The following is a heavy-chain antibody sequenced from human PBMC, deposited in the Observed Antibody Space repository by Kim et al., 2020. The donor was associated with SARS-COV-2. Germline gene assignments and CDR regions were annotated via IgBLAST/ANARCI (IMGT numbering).Heavy chain of an antibody. CDR3: ARALRGYSYGTYYYYGMDV. V-gene: IGHV3-30*04. Sequence: GGSLRLSCAASGFTFSSYAMHWVRQAPGKGLEWVAVISYDGSNKYYADSVKGRFTISRDNSKNTLYLQMNSLRAEDTAVYYCARALRGYSYGTYYYYGMDVWGQGTTVTVSS. CDR1: GFTFSSYA. D-gene: IGHD5-18*01. J-gene: IGHJ6*02. CDR2: ISYDGSNK.